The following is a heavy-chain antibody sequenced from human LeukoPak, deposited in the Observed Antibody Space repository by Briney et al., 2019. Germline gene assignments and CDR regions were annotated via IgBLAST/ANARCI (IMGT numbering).Heavy chain of an antibody. CDR3: ATDLEVCSGGSCYSGY. CDR2: INPNSGGT. V-gene: IGHV1-2*02. CDR1: GYTFTGYY. Sequence: ASVKVSCKASGYTFTGYYMHWVRQAPGQGLEWMGWINPNSGGTNYAQKFQGRVTMTRDTSISTAYMELSRLRSDDTAVYYCATDLEVCSGGSCYSGYWGQGTLVTVSS. J-gene: IGHJ4*02. D-gene: IGHD2-15*01.